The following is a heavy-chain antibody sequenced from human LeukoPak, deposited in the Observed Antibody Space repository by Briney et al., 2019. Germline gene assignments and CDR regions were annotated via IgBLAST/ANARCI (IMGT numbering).Heavy chain of an antibody. J-gene: IGHJ6*03. CDR1: GFTFSNAW. CDR2: IKSKTDGGTT. CDR3: TTDLIAAAGTFNYYMDV. Sequence: GGSLRLSCAASGFTFSNAWMSWVRQAPGKGLEWVGRIKSKTDGGTTDYAAPVKGRFTISRDDSKNTLYLQMNSLKTEDTAVYYCTTDLIAAAGTFNYYMDVWGKGTTVTVSS. V-gene: IGHV3-15*01. D-gene: IGHD6-13*01.